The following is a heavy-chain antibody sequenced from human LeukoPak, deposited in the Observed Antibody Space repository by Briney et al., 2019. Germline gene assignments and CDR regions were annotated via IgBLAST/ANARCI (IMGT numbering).Heavy chain of an antibody. J-gene: IGHJ4*02. CDR2: ISYSDSTT. Sequence: GGSLRLSCAASGFTFSSCEMNWVRQAPGKGLEWVSYISYSDSTTQYADSVKGRFTISRDNAKNSLYLQMNSLRAEDTAVYYCASREAAAGHHYFDYWGQGTLVTVSS. V-gene: IGHV3-48*03. CDR3: ASREAAAGHHYFDY. CDR1: GFTFSSCE. D-gene: IGHD6-13*01.